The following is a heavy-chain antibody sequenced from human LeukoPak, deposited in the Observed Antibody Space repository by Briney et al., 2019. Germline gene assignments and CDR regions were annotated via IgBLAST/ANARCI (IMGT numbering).Heavy chain of an antibody. CDR3: ARGSLNYYGSGSQPGNWFDP. V-gene: IGHV4-39*01. CDR2: IYYSGST. J-gene: IGHJ5*02. CDR1: GGSISSYY. D-gene: IGHD3-10*01. Sequence: PSETLSLTCTVSGGSISSYYWGWIRQPPGKGLEWIGSIYYSGSTYYNPSLKSRVTISVDTSKNQFSLKLSSVTAADTAVYYCARGSLNYYGSGSQPGNWFDPWGQGTLVTVSS.